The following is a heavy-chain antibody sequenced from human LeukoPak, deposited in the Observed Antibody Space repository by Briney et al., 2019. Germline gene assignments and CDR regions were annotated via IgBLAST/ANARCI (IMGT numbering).Heavy chain of an antibody. CDR2: ISPYNGNT. J-gene: IGHJ4*02. D-gene: IGHD1-26*01. CDR3: AREESIGRYQFLHEY. V-gene: IGHV1-18*01. CDR1: GYTFINYG. Sequence: ASVKVSCKASGYTFINYGITWVRQAPGQGLEWMGWISPYNGNTKYLQKFQGRVTMTTDTSTSTASMEVRSLRSDDTAVYYCAREESIGRYQFLHEYWGQGTLVTVSS.